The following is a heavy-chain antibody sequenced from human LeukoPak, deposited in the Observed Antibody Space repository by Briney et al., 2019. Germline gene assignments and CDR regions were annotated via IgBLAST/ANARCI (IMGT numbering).Heavy chain of an antibody. CDR3: ASGFGELLEDYFDY. Sequence: SVKVSCKASGGTFSIYAISWVRQAPGQGLEWMGRIIPIFGTANYAQKFQGRVTITTDESTSTAYMELSSLRSEDTAVYYCASGFGELLEDYFDYWGQGTLVTVSS. D-gene: IGHD3-10*01. CDR2: IIPIFGTA. CDR1: GGTFSIYA. V-gene: IGHV1-69*05. J-gene: IGHJ4*02.